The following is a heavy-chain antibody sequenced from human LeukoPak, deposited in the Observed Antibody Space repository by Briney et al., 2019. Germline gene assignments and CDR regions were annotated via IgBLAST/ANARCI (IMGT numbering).Heavy chain of an antibody. CDR1: GYSINSGYF. J-gene: IGHJ4*02. Sequence: SETLSLTCTVSGYSINSGYFWGWVRQPPGKGPEWIGSIFHTGDVYYNPSLRSRVTVSVDTSRNQVSPKVTSVTAADTALYYCARVVASTSIDSWGQGILVTVSS. CDR3: ARVVASTSIDS. CDR2: IFHTGDV. V-gene: IGHV4-38-2*02. D-gene: IGHD2-15*01.